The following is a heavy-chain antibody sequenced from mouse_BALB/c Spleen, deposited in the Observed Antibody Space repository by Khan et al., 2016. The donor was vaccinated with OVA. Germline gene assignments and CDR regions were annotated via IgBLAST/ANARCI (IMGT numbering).Heavy chain of an antibody. Sequence: QVQLQQSGPGLVQPSQSLSITCTVSGFSLTSYGVHWVRQSPGKGLEWLGVIWRGGSTDSNAAFISRLSITKDNSKSQVFFKMNSLQADDTAIYYCVRKVYYDGYGFFDVWGAGTTVTVSS. CDR3: VRKVYYDGYGFFDV. D-gene: IGHD1-1*01. CDR2: IWRGGST. CDR1: GFSLTSYG. V-gene: IGHV2-2-2*01. J-gene: IGHJ1*01.